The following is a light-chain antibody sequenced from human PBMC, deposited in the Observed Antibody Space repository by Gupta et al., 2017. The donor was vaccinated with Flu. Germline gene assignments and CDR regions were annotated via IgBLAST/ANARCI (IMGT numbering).Light chain of an antibody. V-gene: IGLV2-8*01. CDR1: SSDVGGYNY. J-gene: IGLJ2*01. CDR3: SSYAGSNNLV. Sequence: QSALTQPPSASGSPGQSVPLSCTGTSSDVGGYNYVSWYQHHPGKAPKLMIYEVSKRPSGVPDRFSGSKAGNTASLTVSGLQAEDEADYYCSSYAGSNNLVFGGGTKLTVL. CDR2: EVS.